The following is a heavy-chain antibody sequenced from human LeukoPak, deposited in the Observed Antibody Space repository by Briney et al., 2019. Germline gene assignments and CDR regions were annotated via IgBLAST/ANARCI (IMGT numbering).Heavy chain of an antibody. Sequence: PSETLSLTCTVSGGSISSSSYYWGWIRQPPGKGLEWIGSIYYSGSTYYNPSLKSRVTISVDTSKNQFSLKLSSVTAADTAVYYCARHRGWGIDYWGQGTLVTVSS. CDR2: IYYSGST. V-gene: IGHV4-39*01. CDR3: ARHRGWGIDY. J-gene: IGHJ4*02. CDR1: GGSISSSSYY. D-gene: IGHD6-19*01.